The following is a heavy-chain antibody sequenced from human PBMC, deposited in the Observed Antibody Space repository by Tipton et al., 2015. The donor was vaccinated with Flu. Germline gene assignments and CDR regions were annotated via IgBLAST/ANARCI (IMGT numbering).Heavy chain of an antibody. V-gene: IGHV4-4*07. Sequence: TLSLTCTVSGGSISSYYWSWIRQPAGKGLEWIGRIYTSGSTNYNPSLKSRVTMSVDTSKNQFSLKLSSVTATDTAVYYCARGFGFPSVRRNSSSYAFDIWGQGTMVTVSS. J-gene: IGHJ3*02. CDR1: GGSISSYY. D-gene: IGHD6-6*01. CDR2: IYTSGST. CDR3: ARGFGFPSVRRNSSSYAFDI.